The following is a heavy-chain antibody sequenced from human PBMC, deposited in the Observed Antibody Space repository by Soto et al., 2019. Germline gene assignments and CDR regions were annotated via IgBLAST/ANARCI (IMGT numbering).Heavy chain of an antibody. CDR2: ISADNGDT. V-gene: IGHV1-18*01. D-gene: IGHD2-15*01. CDR3: ARGSYCSGGACYSVFFDY. Sequence: ASVKVSCKASGFTFINFGVSWVRQAPGQGLEWIGWISADNGDTNYAQKFQGRATMTTDTSTNTAYMELRSLRSDDTAVYFCARGSYCSGGACYSVFFDYWGQGTLVTVSS. J-gene: IGHJ4*02. CDR1: GFTFINFG.